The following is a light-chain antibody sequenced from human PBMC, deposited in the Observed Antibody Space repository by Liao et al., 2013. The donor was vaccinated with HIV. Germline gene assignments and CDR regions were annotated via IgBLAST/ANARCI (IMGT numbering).Light chain of an antibody. V-gene: IGLV3-1*01. CDR3: QAWDRSLWV. J-gene: IGLJ3*02. CDR1: KLGDKY. CDR2: KDS. Sequence: SYELTQPPSVSVSPGQTASITCSGDKLGDKYACWYQQKPGQSPVVVIYKDSKRPSGIPERFSGSNSGNTATLTISGTQAMDEADYYCQAWDRSLWVFGGGTKLTVL.